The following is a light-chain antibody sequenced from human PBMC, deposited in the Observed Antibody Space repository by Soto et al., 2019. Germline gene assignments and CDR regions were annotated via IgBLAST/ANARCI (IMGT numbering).Light chain of an antibody. V-gene: IGKV3-11*01. CDR1: QSVSVF. Sequence: EIVLTQSPATLSLSPGERATLSCRASQSVSVFLAWYQQKPGQAPRLLISDASNRATGVPARFSGSGSGTEFTLTISGLEPEDFAVYYCQQRYKWPPITFGQGTRLEIK. J-gene: IGKJ5*01. CDR2: DAS. CDR3: QQRYKWPPIT.